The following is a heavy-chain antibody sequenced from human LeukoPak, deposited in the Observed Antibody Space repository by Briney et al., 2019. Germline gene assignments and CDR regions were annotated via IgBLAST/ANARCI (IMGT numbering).Heavy chain of an antibody. CDR1: GYTFTSYD. Sequence: ASVKVSRKASGYTFTSYDFNWVRQATGQGLEWMGWMNPNSGNTGYAQKFQGRVTMTRDTSISTAYMELSRLRSDDTAVYYCARESEGAGELHYWGQGTLVTVSS. CDR3: ARESEGAGELHY. V-gene: IGHV1-8*01. D-gene: IGHD1-26*01. J-gene: IGHJ4*02. CDR2: MNPNSGNT.